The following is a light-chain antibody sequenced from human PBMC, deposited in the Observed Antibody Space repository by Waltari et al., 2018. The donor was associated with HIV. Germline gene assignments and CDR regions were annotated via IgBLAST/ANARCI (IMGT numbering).Light chain of an antibody. V-gene: IGLV2-14*01. CDR1: GKDLGAYDY. CDR3: CSYTSSDTWV. CDR2: VVS. J-gene: IGLJ3*02. Sequence: QSALTQPASVSGSPGQSVTVSCPGSGKDLGAYDYVSWFRQHPAKAPQLMIFVVSKRPSGFSGRFSASKSGNTASLPISGLQPEDEADYCCCSYTSSDTWVFGGGTKVTVL.